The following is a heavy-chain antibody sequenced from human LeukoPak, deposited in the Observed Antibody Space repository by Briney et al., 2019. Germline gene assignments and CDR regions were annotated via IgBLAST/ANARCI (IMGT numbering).Heavy chain of an antibody. J-gene: IGHJ6*03. CDR1: GFTFSSYS. CDR3: ARAGYDILTGYSASYMDV. Sequence: VGSLRLSCAASGFTFSSYSMSWVRQAPGKGLEWVSSISSSSSHTYHADSVKGRFTISRDNAKRALYLQMNSLRAEDTAVYYCARAGYDILTGYSASYMDVWGKGTTVTVSS. D-gene: IGHD3-9*01. V-gene: IGHV3-21*01. CDR2: ISSSSSHT.